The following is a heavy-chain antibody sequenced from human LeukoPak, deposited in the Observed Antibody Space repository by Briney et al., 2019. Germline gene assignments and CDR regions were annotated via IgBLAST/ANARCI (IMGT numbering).Heavy chain of an antibody. CDR1: GFTFSSYE. D-gene: IGHD3-22*01. Sequence: GGSLRLSCAASGFTFSSYEMNWVRQAPGKGLEWVSYISSSGSTIYYADSVKGRFTISRDNAKNSLYLQMNSLRAEDTAVYSCARVRYDSSGYYSIYDYWGQGTLVTVSS. CDR2: ISSSGSTI. CDR3: ARVRYDSSGYYSIYDY. J-gene: IGHJ4*02. V-gene: IGHV3-48*03.